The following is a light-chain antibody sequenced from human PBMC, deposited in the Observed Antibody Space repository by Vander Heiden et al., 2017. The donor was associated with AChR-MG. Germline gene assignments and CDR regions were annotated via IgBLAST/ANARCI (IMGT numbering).Light chain of an antibody. Sequence: QLVLTQSPSASASLGGSVTLTRTLSSGHGSYAIAWHQQHSEKGPRYLMKLTNDGSHFKGDGIPDRFSGSVSGPERYLTISSLQSEDEADYYCQTWGTGIVVFGGGTKLTV. CDR1: SGHGSYA. J-gene: IGLJ2*01. CDR2: LTNDGSH. V-gene: IGLV4-69*01. CDR3: QTWGTGIVV.